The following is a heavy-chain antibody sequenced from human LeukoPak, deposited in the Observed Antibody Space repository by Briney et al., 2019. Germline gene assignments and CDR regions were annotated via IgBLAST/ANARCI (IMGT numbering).Heavy chain of an antibody. Sequence: GGSLRLSCAASGFSFSSYSMKWVRQAPGKGLEWVSSISSSSNYIYYADSVKGRFTISRDNAKNSLHLQMNSLRVEDTAIYYCVKVAKYYYGSETYYFFEQWGQGTPVTASS. D-gene: IGHD3-10*01. CDR3: VKVAKYYYGSETYYFFEQ. J-gene: IGHJ4*02. CDR2: ISSSSNYI. CDR1: GFSFSSYS. V-gene: IGHV3-21*01.